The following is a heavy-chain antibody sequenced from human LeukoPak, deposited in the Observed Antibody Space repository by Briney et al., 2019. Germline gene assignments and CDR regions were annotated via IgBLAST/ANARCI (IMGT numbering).Heavy chain of an antibody. CDR3: AKDSLLLWFGELSYLDY. D-gene: IGHD3-10*01. V-gene: IGHV3-23*01. CDR1: GFTFSSYA. J-gene: IGHJ4*02. Sequence: GGSLRLSCAASGFTFSSYARSWVRQAPGKGLEWVSAISGSGGSTYYADSVKGRFTISRDNSKNTLYLQMNSLRAEDTAVYYCAKDSLLLWFGELSYLDYWGQGTLVTVSS. CDR2: ISGSGGST.